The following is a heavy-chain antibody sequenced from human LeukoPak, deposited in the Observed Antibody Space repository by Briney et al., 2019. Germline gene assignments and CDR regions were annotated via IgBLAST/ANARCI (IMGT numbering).Heavy chain of an antibody. CDR3: AKRGRDIDY. Sequence: GGSLRLSCAASGFTFSTDAMSWVRQAPGKGLEWVSVITGGGVYSYYADSVQGRFTISRDNSRSTLYLQMSSLRVEDTAIYYCAKRGRDIDYWGQGTLVTVSS. V-gene: IGHV3-23*01. CDR2: ITGGGVYS. CDR1: GFTFSTDA. D-gene: IGHD3-10*01. J-gene: IGHJ4*02.